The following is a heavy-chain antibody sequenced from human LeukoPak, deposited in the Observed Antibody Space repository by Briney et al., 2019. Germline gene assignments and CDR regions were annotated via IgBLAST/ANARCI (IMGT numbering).Heavy chain of an antibody. J-gene: IGHJ6*03. D-gene: IGHD3-3*01. CDR3: ARGIERITIFGVVYYYYYYMDV. CDR2: ISYSGNT. Sequence: PSETLSLTCTVSGDSIGSSSHYWGWIRQPPGKGLEWIGTISYSGNTYYSPSLKSRVTILPDTSKNLFSLKLSSVTAADTAVYYCARGIERITIFGVVYYYYYYMDVWGKGPRSPSP. CDR1: GDSIGSSSHY. V-gene: IGHV4-39*07.